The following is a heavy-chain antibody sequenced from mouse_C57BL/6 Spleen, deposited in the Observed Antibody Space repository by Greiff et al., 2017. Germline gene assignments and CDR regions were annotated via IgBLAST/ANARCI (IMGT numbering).Heavy chain of an antibody. CDR3: AATVEATPFAY. CDR1: GYTFTSYT. Sequence: QVQLQQSGAELARPGASVKMSCKASGYTFTSYTMHWVKQRPGQGLEWIGYINPSSGYTKYNQKFKDKATLTADKSSSTAYMQLSSLTSEDSAVYYCAATVEATPFAYWGQGTLVTVSA. CDR2: INPSSGYT. D-gene: IGHD1-1*01. J-gene: IGHJ3*01. V-gene: IGHV1-4*01.